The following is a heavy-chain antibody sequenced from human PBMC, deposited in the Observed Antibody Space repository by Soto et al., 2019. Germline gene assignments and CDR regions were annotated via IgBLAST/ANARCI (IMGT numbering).Heavy chain of an antibody. D-gene: IGHD5-18*01. CDR1: GGTFSSYA. Sequence: GASVKVSCKASGGTFSSYAISWVRQAPGQGLEWMGGIIPIFGTANYAQKFQGRVTITADESTSTAYMELSSLRSEDTAVYYCARDHLRGYSYGFWTYWGQGTLVTVSS. V-gene: IGHV1-69*13. J-gene: IGHJ4*02. CDR2: IIPIFGTA. CDR3: ARDHLRGYSYGFWTY.